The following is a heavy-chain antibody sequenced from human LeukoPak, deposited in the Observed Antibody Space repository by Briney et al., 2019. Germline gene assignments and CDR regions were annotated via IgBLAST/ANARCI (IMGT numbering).Heavy chain of an antibody. D-gene: IGHD3-16*01. CDR3: ARWGGGFDY. Sequence: GGSLRLSCAASGFSFSSFEMNWVRQAPGKGLEWVSYISSSGTTIHYADSVKGRFTISRDNAKNSLYLQMNSLRAEDTAVYYCARWGGGFDYWGQGTLVTVSS. V-gene: IGHV3-48*03. CDR2: ISSSGTTI. J-gene: IGHJ4*02. CDR1: GFSFSSFE.